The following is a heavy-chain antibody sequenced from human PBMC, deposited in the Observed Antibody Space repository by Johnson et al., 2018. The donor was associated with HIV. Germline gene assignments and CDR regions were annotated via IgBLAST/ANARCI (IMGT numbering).Heavy chain of an antibody. CDR1: GFTFSSYW. J-gene: IGHJ3*02. D-gene: IGHD3-22*01. CDR2: IEQDGSEK. Sequence: VQLVESGGGLVQPGRSLRLSCAASGFTFSSYWMNWVRQAPGKGLEWVANIEQDGSEKYYADSVKGRFTISRDNSKNTLYLQMNSLRAEDTAVYYCARGRKSSGYIDAFDIWGQGTMVTVSS. V-gene: IGHV3-7*02. CDR3: ARGRKSSGYIDAFDI.